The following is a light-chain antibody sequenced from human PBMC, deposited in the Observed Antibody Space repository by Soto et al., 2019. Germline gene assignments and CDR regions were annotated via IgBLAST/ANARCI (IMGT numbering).Light chain of an antibody. Sequence: NFMLTQPHSVSESPGKTVTISCTRSSGSIASNYVQWYQQRPGSAPTSVIYDDNQRPSGVPDRFSGSIDSSSNSASLTISGLKTEDEADYYCHSYDSDNEIFGGGTKLTVL. CDR1: SGSIASNY. V-gene: IGLV6-57*04. CDR2: DDN. J-gene: IGLJ2*01. CDR3: HSYDSDNEI.